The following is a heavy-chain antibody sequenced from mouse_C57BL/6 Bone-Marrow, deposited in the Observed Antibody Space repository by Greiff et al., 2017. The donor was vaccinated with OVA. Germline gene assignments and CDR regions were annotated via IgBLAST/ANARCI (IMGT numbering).Heavy chain of an antibody. Sequence: EVKLMESGGGLVQSGRSLRLSCATSGFTFSDFYMEWVRQAPGKGLEWIAASRNKANDYTTEYSASVKGRFIVSRDTSQSILYLQMNALRAEDTAIYYCARDGGVTAGPLYWYFDVWGTGTTVTVSS. D-gene: IGHD2-2*01. CDR2: SRNKANDYTT. CDR3: ARDGGVTAGPLYWYFDV. J-gene: IGHJ1*03. V-gene: IGHV7-1*01. CDR1: GFTFSDFY.